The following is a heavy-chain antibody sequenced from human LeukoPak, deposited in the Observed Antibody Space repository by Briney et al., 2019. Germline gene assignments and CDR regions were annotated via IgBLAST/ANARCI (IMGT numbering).Heavy chain of an antibody. Sequence: PGGSLRLSFAASGFMFRNYGMHWVRHAPGKGLEWVTLISYDGRNEYYADSVKGRFTISRDNSKNTLYLQMNSLRAEDTAVYYCARVDILTGRYYYGMDVWGQGTTVTVSS. V-gene: IGHV3-30*03. J-gene: IGHJ6*02. CDR2: ISYDGRNE. CDR1: GFMFRNYG. CDR3: ARVDILTGRYYYGMDV. D-gene: IGHD3-9*01.